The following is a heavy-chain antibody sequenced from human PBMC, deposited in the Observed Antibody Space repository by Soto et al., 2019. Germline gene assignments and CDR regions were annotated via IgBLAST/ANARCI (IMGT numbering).Heavy chain of an antibody. CDR1: GFTFSDYY. Sequence: QVQLVESGGGLVKPGGSLRLSCAASGFTFSDYYMSWIRQAPGKGLEWVSYISSSGSTIYYASSVKGRFTIFSDNAKNSLYLQMNSVRAEDTAVYYCARDWGRWLQLPHYWGQGTLVTVSS. CDR2: ISSSGSTI. D-gene: IGHD3-16*01. V-gene: IGHV3-11*01. CDR3: ARDWGRWLQLPHY. J-gene: IGHJ4*02.